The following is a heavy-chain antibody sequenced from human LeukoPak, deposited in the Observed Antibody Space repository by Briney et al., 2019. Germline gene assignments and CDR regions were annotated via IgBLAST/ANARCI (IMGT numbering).Heavy chain of an antibody. V-gene: IGHV4-61*02. J-gene: IGHJ5*02. CDR2: IYIRGST. Sequence: PSQTLSLTCTVSGGSIASGNYYWNWIRQPAGKGLEWIGRIYIRGSTNYNPSLESRVTISIDTSKNQFYLKLTSLAAADTAVYYCARDRQLLEPSFDPWGQGTLVTVSS. D-gene: IGHD1-1*01. CDR3: ARDRQLLEPSFDP. CDR1: GGSIASGNYY.